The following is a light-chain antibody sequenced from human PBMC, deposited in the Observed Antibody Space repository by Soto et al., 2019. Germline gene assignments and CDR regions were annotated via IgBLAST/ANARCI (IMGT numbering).Light chain of an antibody. V-gene: IGKV3-20*01. CDR1: QTISSTS. CDR3: QHYGSSLPIT. J-gene: IGKJ3*01. CDR2: GAS. Sequence: EIVLTQSPGTLSLSPGKRATLSCRASQTISSTSLAWYQQRPGQAPRLLIYGASSRATGIPDRFSGRGSGTDFALTISRLEPEDFAVYYCQHYGSSLPITFGHGTKVDMK.